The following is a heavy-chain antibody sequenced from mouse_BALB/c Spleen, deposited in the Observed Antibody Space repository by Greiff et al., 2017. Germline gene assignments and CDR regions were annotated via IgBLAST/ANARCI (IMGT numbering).Heavy chain of an antibody. CDR3: AREEDSSGYPWFAY. V-gene: IGHV1-39*01. D-gene: IGHD3-2*01. CDR1: GYSFTGYN. CDR2: IDPYYGGT. Sequence: EVKLMESGPELEKPGASVKISCKASGYSFTGYNMNWVKQSNGKSLEWIGNIDPYYGGTSYNQKFKGKATLTVDKSSSTAYMQLKSLTSEDSAVYYCAREEDSSGYPWFAYWGQGTLVTVSA. J-gene: IGHJ3*01.